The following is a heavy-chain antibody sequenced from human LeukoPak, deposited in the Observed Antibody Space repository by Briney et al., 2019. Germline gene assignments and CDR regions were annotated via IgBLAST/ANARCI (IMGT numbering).Heavy chain of an antibody. V-gene: IGHV3-48*02. D-gene: IGHD4-17*01. CDR2: ISTSSAM. CDR3: ARDRDYAFDY. Sequence: GGSLRLSCAASGFTFSSYSMNWVRQAPGKGLEWVSYISTSSAMYYADSVKGRFTISRDNAKNSLFLQVNSLTDEDTAVYYCARDRDYAFDYWGQGTLVTVSS. CDR1: GFTFSSYS. J-gene: IGHJ4*02.